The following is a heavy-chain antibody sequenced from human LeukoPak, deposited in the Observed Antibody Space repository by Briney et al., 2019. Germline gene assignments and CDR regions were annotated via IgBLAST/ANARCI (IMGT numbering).Heavy chain of an antibody. V-gene: IGHV3-30*04. CDR2: ISYDGSNK. CDR3: ARVGVAWDIVVVPAAGYFQH. J-gene: IGHJ1*01. CDR1: GFTFSSYA. Sequence: GGSLRLSCAASGFTFSSYAMHWVRQAPGKGLEWVAVISYDGSNKYYADSVKGRFTISRDNSKNTLYLQMNRLRAEDTAVYYCARVGVAWDIVVVPAAGYFQHWGQGTLVTVSS. D-gene: IGHD2-2*01.